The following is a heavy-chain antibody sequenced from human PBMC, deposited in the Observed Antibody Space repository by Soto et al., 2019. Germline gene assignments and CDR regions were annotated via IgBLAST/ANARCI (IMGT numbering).Heavy chain of an antibody. V-gene: IGHV3-48*02. J-gene: IGHJ5*02. CDR2: ISSSSSTI. CDR3: AREWTGYSYGYPYNWFDP. CDR1: GFTFSSYS. Sequence: PGGSLRLSCAASGFTFSSYSMNWVRQAPGKGLEWVSYISSSSSTIYYADSVKGRFTISRDNAKNSLYLQMNSLRDEDTAVYYCAREWTGYSYGYPYNWFDPWGQGTLVTVSS. D-gene: IGHD5-18*01.